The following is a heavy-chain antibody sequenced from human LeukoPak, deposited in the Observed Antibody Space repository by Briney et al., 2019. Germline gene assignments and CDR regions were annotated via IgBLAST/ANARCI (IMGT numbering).Heavy chain of an antibody. D-gene: IGHD3-10*01. CDR1: GYTFTGYY. CDR3: ARGIRFGELPDGLNWFDP. J-gene: IGHJ5*02. Sequence: EALVKVSCKASGYTFTGYYMHWVRQAPGQGLEWMGWINPNSGGTNYAQKFQGRVTMTRDTSISTAYMELSRLRSDDTAVYYCARGIRFGELPDGLNWFDPWGQGTLVTVSS. CDR2: INPNSGGT. V-gene: IGHV1-2*02.